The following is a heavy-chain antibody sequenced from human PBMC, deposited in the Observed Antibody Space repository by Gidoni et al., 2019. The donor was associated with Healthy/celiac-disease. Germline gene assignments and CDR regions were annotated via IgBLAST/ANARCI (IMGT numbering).Heavy chain of an antibody. V-gene: IGHV3-9*01. Sequence: EVQLVESGGGLVQPGRSLRLSCAASGFTFDDYAMHWVRQAPGKGLEGVSGISLNSGSIGYADSVKGRFTISRDNAKNSLYLQMNSLRAEDTALYYCATQIRITMVRGGLKYYYYYGMDVWGQGTTVTVSS. CDR3: ATQIRITMVRGGLKYYYYYGMDV. CDR2: ISLNSGSI. J-gene: IGHJ6*02. CDR1: GFTFDDYA. D-gene: IGHD3-10*01.